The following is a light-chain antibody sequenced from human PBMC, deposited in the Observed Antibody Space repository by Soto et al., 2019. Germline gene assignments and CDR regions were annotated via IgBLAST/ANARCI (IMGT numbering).Light chain of an antibody. V-gene: IGLV1-47*02. Sequence: QSVLTQPPSASGTPGQRVTISCSGSSSNIGNNFLYWYQQLPGTAPKLLIYSNNQRPSGVPDRFSGSKSGTAASLAISGLRSEDEADYYCAAWDDSLSCVVLGGGTKLTVL. CDR3: AAWDDSLSCVV. CDR2: SNN. CDR1: SSNIGNNF. J-gene: IGLJ2*01.